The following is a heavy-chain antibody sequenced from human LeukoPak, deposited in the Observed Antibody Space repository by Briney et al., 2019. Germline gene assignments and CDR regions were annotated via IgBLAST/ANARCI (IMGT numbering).Heavy chain of an antibody. CDR1: GFTFTSYG. V-gene: IGHV1-18*01. D-gene: IGHD2/OR15-2a*01. Sequence: SVKFSCQASGFTFTSYGISWVRQAPGQGLEWMGWISAYNGNTNYAQKLQGRVTMTTDTSTSTAYMELRSLRSDDTAVYYCARDQLLYYYYGMDVWGQGTTVTVSS. J-gene: IGHJ6*02. CDR2: ISAYNGNT. CDR3: ARDQLLYYYYGMDV.